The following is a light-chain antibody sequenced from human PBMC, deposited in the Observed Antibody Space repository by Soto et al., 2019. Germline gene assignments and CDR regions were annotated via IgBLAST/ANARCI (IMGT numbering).Light chain of an antibody. CDR2: DVS. J-gene: IGLJ1*01. Sequence: SVLAQPASVSGSPGQSITISCTGTRSDFGGYNYVSWYQQHPGKAPKLMIYDVSNRPSGVSNRFSGSKSGNTASLTISGLQAEDEADYYCSSYTSSSTLYVFGTGTKVTVL. CDR1: RSDFGGYNY. CDR3: SSYTSSSTLYV. V-gene: IGLV2-14*01.